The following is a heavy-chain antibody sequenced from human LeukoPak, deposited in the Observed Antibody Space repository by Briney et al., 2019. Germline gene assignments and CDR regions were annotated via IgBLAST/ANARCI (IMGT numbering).Heavy chain of an antibody. D-gene: IGHD1-20*01. CDR2: ISAYNGNT. CDR3: ARDWHSITGTTAWFDP. J-gene: IGHJ5*02. Sequence: ASVKVSCKASGYTFTSYGISWVRQAPGQGLEWMGWISAYNGNTNYAQKLQGSVTMTTDTSTSTAYMELRSLRSDDTAVYYCARDWHSITGTTAWFDPWGQGTLVTVSS. V-gene: IGHV1-18*01. CDR1: GYTFTSYG.